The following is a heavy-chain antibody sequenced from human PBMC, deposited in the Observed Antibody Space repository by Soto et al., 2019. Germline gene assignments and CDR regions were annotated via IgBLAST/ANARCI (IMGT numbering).Heavy chain of an antibody. Sequence: SETLSLTCTVYGGSIRSYYWSWIRQPPGKGLEWIGNIYYSGSTNYNPSRKSRVTMSVDMSKNQVSLKLSSVTAADTAVYYCTRVGGYYGDYPNFDYWGQGALVSVSS. CDR1: GGSIRSYY. D-gene: IGHD4-17*01. CDR2: IYYSGST. V-gene: IGHV4-59*01. CDR3: TRVGGYYGDYPNFDY. J-gene: IGHJ4*02.